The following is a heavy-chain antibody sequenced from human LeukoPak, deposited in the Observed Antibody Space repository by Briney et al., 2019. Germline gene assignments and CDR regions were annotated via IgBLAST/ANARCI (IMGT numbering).Heavy chain of an antibody. Sequence: GGSLRLSCAASGFTFSSYAMHWVRQAPGKGLEWVAVISYDGSNKYYADSVKGRFTISGDNSKNTLYLQMNSLRAEDTAVYYCARGVVVVPAAIWDAFDIWGQGTMVTVSS. V-gene: IGHV3-30*01. CDR1: GFTFSSYA. J-gene: IGHJ3*02. D-gene: IGHD2-2*01. CDR2: ISYDGSNK. CDR3: ARGVVVVPAAIWDAFDI.